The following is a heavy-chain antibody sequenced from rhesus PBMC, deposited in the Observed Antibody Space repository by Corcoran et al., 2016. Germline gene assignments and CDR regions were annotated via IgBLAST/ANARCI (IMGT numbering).Heavy chain of an antibody. CDR3: ARDFESRFDY. CDR1: GGSISSGYYY. V-gene: IGHV4-122*02. CDR2: ITYSGST. Sequence: QVQLQESGPGLVKPSETLSLTCAVSGGSISSGYYYCSLIRQPPEKVLEWIGYITYSGSTSYNPSLKCRVTISRDTSKNQFALKLSSVTAADTAVYYCARDFESRFDYWGQGVLVTVSS. J-gene: IGHJ4*01.